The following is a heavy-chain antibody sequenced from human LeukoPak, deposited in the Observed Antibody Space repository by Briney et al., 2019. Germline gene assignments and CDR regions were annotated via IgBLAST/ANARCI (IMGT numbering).Heavy chain of an antibody. CDR3: ARDASPRPIDY. V-gene: IGHV3-21*01. Sequence: GGSLRLSCAASGFTLSSYTMNWVRQAPGKGLEWVSSISSSSGYIYYADSVKGRFTISRDNAENSLLLQMNSLRAEDTAVYYCARDASPRPIDYWGQGTLVTVSS. CDR1: GFTLSSYT. CDR2: ISSSSGYI. J-gene: IGHJ4*02.